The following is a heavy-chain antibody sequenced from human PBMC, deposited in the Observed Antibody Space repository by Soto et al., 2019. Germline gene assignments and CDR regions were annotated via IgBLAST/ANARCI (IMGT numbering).Heavy chain of an antibody. Sequence: QVQLVQSGAEVKKPGASVKVACKASGYNFSDYALHWVRQAPGQGLEWMGWINPDNGNTKYSQKLQGRVTISSDTVATTAYMELRSLRSEDTAVYYCAGVFYYDGSGSDSWGQGTLVIVSS. D-gene: IGHD3-10*01. J-gene: IGHJ5*02. CDR3: AGVFYYDGSGSDS. CDR2: INPDNGNT. CDR1: GYNFSDYA. V-gene: IGHV1-3*01.